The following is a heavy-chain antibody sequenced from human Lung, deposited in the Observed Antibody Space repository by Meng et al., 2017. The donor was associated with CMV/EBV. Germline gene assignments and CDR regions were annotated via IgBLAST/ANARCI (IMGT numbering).Heavy chain of an antibody. CDR3: ARGESEWELLSYYYYYGMDV. J-gene: IGHJ6*02. Sequence: GGSLRLXCAASGFTFSSYSMNWVRQAPGKGLEWVSSISSSSSYIYYADSVKGRFTISRDNAKNSLYLQMNSLRAEDTAVYYCARGESEWELLSYYYYYGMDVWGQGTTVTVSS. CDR2: ISSSSSYI. D-gene: IGHD1-26*01. CDR1: GFTFSSYS. V-gene: IGHV3-21*01.